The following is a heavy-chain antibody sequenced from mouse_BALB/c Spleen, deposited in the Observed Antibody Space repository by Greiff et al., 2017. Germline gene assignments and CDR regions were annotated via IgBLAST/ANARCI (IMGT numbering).Heavy chain of an antibody. J-gene: IGHJ4*01. CDR2: ILPGSGST. D-gene: IGHD1-2*01. CDR1: GYTFSSYW. V-gene: IGHV1-9*01. Sequence: QVQLQQSGAELMKPGASVKISCKATGYTFSSYWIEWVKQRPGHGLEWIGEILPGSGSTNYNEKFKGKATFTADTSSNTAYMQLSSLTSEDSAVYYCAREGKRRDAMDYWGQGTSVTVSS. CDR3: AREGKRRDAMDY.